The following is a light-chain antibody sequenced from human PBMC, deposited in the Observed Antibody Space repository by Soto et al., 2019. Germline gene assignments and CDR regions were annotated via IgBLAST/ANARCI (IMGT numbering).Light chain of an antibody. Sequence: ELVMTQSPATLSVSPGERVTLSCRASQSVSSSLAWYHQKPGQAPRLLIYGASTRATGIPARFSGSGSGIEFTLTISSLQSEDFAVYYCQQYYTWPLTFGGGTKVDIK. V-gene: IGKV3-15*01. CDR1: QSVSSS. J-gene: IGKJ4*01. CDR3: QQYYTWPLT. CDR2: GAS.